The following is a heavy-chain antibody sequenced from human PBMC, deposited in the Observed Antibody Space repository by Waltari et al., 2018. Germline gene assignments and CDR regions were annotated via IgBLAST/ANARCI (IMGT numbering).Heavy chain of an antibody. CDR3: ARDLVHYFDY. CDR1: GLTISDNY. D-gene: IGHD3-16*01. V-gene: IGHV3-53*01. J-gene: IGHJ4*02. Sequence: EVQLVESGGGLIQPGGSLRLSCAASGLTISDNYMSWVRQAPGKGLELVSGLYSAGHTYYADSVKGRFTISRDSSKNTLYLQMNSLRTEDTAVYYCARDLVHYFDYWGQGTLVTVSS. CDR2: LYSAGHT.